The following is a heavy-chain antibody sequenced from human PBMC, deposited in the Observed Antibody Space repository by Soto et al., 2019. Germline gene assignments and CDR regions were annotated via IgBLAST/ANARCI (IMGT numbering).Heavy chain of an antibody. CDR1: GGTFSSYA. J-gene: IGHJ5*01. CDR2: IIPIFGTA. D-gene: IGHD3-16*02. V-gene: IGHV1-69*06. CDR3: ARRDIGAGWFDS. Sequence: SVKVSCKASGGTFSSYAISWVRQAPGQGLEWMGGIIPIFGTANYAQKFQGRVTITADKSTSTAYMELSSLRSEDTAVYYCARRDIGAGWFDSWGQGTMVIVSS.